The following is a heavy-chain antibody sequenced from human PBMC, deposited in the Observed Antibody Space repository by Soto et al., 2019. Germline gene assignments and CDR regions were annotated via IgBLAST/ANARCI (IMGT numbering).Heavy chain of an antibody. V-gene: IGHV3-23*01. Sequence: GGSLRLSCAASGFTFSSYAMSWVRQAPGKGLEWVSAISGSGGSTYYADSVKGRFTTSRDNSRNTLYLQMNSLRAEDTAVYYCAKDRAAIAVAGTPEVDYGMDVWGQGTTVTVSS. CDR2: ISGSGGST. J-gene: IGHJ6*02. CDR1: GFTFSSYA. D-gene: IGHD6-19*01. CDR3: AKDRAAIAVAGTPEVDYGMDV.